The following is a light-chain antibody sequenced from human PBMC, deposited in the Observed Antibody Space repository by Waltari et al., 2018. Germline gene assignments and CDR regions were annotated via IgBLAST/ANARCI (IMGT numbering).Light chain of an antibody. CDR2: YAS. Sequence: TCRANKGIVSSLHWYQQKPDQSPKLLIKYASQSISGVPSRFSGSGSGTDFTLTINSLEAEDAATYYCHQSSSFLITFGQGTRLEIK. CDR1: KGIVSS. V-gene: IGKV6-21*02. CDR3: HQSSSFLIT. J-gene: IGKJ5*01.